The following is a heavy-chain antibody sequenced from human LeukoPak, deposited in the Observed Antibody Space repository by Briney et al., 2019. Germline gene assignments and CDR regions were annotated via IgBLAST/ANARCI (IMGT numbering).Heavy chain of an antibody. CDR1: GFTFSTYW. D-gene: IGHD3-9*01. J-gene: IGHJ4*02. Sequence: PGGSLRLSCGASGFTFSTYWMHWVRQAPGKGLVWVSRINPDGSSTGYADSVRGRFTISRDNAKNTLYLQMNSLRAEDTAVYYCTRDFDAAMGYWGQGTLVTVSS. V-gene: IGHV3-74*01. CDR2: INPDGSST. CDR3: TRDFDAAMGY.